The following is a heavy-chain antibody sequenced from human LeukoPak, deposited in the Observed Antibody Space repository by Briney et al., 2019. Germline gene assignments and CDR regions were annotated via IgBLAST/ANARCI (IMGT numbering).Heavy chain of an antibody. Sequence: GGSLRLSCAASGFTFSSYWMSWVRQAPGKGLEWVANIKQDGSEKYYADSVKGRFTISRDNSKNSLYLQMNSLRTEDTALYYCAKELRELLWFGELLSWGQGTLVTVSS. CDR1: GFTFSSYW. CDR3: AKELRELLWFGELLS. D-gene: IGHD3-10*01. V-gene: IGHV3-7*03. CDR2: IKQDGSEK. J-gene: IGHJ5*02.